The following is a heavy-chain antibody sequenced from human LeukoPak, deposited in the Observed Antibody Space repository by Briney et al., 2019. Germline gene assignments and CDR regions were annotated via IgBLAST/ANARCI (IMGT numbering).Heavy chain of an antibody. Sequence: GGSLRLSCAASGFTFINYGMHWVRQAPGKGPEWVAFIRYDEANKYCADSVKGRFTISRDNSKNTLYLEMNSLRAEDTAVYYCAKAYCGSTVCYGGGKIDYWGQGTLVTVSS. CDR1: GFTFINYG. J-gene: IGHJ4*02. D-gene: IGHD2-2*01. V-gene: IGHV3-30*02. CDR2: IRYDEANK. CDR3: AKAYCGSTVCYGGGKIDY.